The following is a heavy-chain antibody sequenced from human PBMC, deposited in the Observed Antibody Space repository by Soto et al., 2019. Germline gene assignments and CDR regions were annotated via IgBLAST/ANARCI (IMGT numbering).Heavy chain of an antibody. D-gene: IGHD5-12*01. CDR2: IKSKTDGGTT. Sequence: GESLKISCAASGFTFSNAWMSWVRQAPGKGLEWVGRIKSKTDGGTTDYAAPVKGRLTISRDDSKNTLYLQMNSLKTEDTAVYYCTTLLGIVATIRFEDYWGQGTLVTVSS. V-gene: IGHV3-15*01. CDR3: TTLLGIVATIRFEDY. J-gene: IGHJ4*02. CDR1: GFTFSNAW.